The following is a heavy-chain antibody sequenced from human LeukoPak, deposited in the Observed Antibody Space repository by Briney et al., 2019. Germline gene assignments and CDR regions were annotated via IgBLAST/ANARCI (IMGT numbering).Heavy chain of an antibody. V-gene: IGHV3-53*01. CDR2: IYSGGST. J-gene: IGHJ4*02. CDR1: TFTVSSNY. Sequence: PGGSLRLSCAASTFTVSSNYMSWVRQAPGKGLEWVSIIYSGGSTYYADSVKGRFTISRDNSKNTLYLQMNSLRAEDTAVYYCARDSSVGDSSGYYGFFDYWGQGTLVTVSS. CDR3: ARDSSVGDSSGYYGFFDY. D-gene: IGHD3-22*01.